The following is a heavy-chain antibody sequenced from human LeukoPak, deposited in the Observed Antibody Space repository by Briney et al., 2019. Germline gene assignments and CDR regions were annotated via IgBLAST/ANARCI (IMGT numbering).Heavy chain of an antibody. J-gene: IGHJ4*02. V-gene: IGHV3-33*01. CDR3: ASQRGIAAAGYYFDY. CDR1: GFTFSSYG. D-gene: IGHD6-13*01. CDR2: IWYDGSNK. Sequence: GGSLRLSCAASGFTFSSYGMHWVRQAPGKGLEWVAVIWYDGSNKYYADSVKGRFTISRDNSKNTLYLQMNSLRAEDTAVYYCASQRGIAAAGYYFDYWGQGTLVTVSS.